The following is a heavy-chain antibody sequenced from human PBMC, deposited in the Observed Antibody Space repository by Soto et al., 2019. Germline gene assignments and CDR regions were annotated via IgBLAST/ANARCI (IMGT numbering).Heavy chain of an antibody. CDR1: GGTFTSYD. D-gene: IGHD1-26*01. CDR2: IIPIFGTA. V-gene: IGHV1-69*06. CDR3: ASTGEAPEGDESGRGDSFDI. J-gene: IGHJ3*02. Sequence: ASVKVSCKASGGTFTSYDISWVRQAPGQGLEWMGGIIPIFGTANYAQKSQGRVTITVDRVTSTGYMELTSLRSEDTAVYFCASTGEAPEGDESGRGDSFDIWGQGTKVTVPS.